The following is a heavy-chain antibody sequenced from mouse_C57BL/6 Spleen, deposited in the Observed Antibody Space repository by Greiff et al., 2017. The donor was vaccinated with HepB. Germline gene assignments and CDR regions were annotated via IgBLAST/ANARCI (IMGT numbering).Heavy chain of an antibody. Sequence: QVQLQQPGAELVKPGASVKLSCKASGYTFTSYWMHWVKQRPGQGLEWIGMIHPNSGSTNYNEKFKSKATLTVDKSSSTAYMQLSSLTSEDSAVYYCARGWDYYGSNWYFDVWGTGTTVTVSS. CDR2: IHPNSGST. CDR3: ARGWDYYGSNWYFDV. V-gene: IGHV1-64*01. CDR1: GYTFTSYW. D-gene: IGHD1-1*01. J-gene: IGHJ1*03.